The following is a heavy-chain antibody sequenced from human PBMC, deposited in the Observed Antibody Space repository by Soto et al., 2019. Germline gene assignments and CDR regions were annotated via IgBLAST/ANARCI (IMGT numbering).Heavy chain of an antibody. CDR2: ISAYNGNT. Sequence: QLQLVQSGAEVKKPGASVKVSCKASGYTFTSFSWVRQAPGQGLEWMGWISAYNGNTNYAQKLQGRVTMTTDTSTSTAYMELRSLRSDDTAVYYWASETSVNAFEVWGQGTMVTVSS. J-gene: IGHJ3*01. V-gene: IGHV1-18*01. D-gene: IGHD3-3*01. CDR3: ASETSVNAFEV. CDR1: GYTFTS.